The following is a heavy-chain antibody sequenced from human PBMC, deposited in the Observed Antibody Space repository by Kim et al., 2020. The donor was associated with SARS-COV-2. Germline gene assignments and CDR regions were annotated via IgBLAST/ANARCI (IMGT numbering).Heavy chain of an antibody. V-gene: IGHV4-34*01. Sequence: KHSRSTHHHPTLKSRVTISVDPSKHQFSLKLSSVTAADTAVYYCARGLVSYYWGQGTLVTVSS. CDR3: ARGLVSYY. J-gene: IGHJ4*02. CDR2: KHSRST.